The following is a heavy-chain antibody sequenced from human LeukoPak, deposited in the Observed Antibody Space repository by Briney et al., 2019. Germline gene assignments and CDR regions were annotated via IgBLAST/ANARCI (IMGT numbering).Heavy chain of an antibody. D-gene: IGHD3-16*02. V-gene: IGHV4-59*01. Sequence: SETLSLTCTVSGGSISSYYWSWIRQPPGKGLEWIGYIYYSGSTNYNPSLKSRVTISVDTSKNQFSLKPSSVTAADTAVYYCARVSLGTGTTAYYYYMDVWGKGTTVTVSS. J-gene: IGHJ6*03. CDR3: ARVSLGTGTTAYYYYMDV. CDR1: GGSISSYY. CDR2: IYYSGST.